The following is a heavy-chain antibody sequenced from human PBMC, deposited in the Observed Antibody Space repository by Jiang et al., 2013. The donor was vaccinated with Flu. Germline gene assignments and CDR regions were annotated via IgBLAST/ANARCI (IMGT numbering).Heavy chain of an antibody. CDR3: AKRVVSGHFFDY. CDR2: FSGSSGNT. CDR1: GFTFSSYV. V-gene: IGHV3-23*04. J-gene: IGHJ4*02. D-gene: IGHD6-19*01. Sequence: VLLVESGGGLVQPGGSLRLSCAASGFTFSSYVMSWVRQAPGKGLEWVSTFSGSSGNTYYADSVKGRFTISSDTSKNTLFLQMNSLRVEDTAVYYCAKRVVSGHFFDYWGQGTLVTVSS.